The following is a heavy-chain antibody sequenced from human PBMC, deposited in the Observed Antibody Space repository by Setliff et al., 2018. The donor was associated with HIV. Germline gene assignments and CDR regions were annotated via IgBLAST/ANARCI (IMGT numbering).Heavy chain of an antibody. CDR3: VRVDYGDYDFDY. Sequence: SETLSLTCGVSGYFISSGYYWAWIRQSPGKGLEWIGTIYHSGSTYYNPSLKSRVTISVDTSKNQFSLKLISVTAADTAVFYCVRVDYGDYDFDYWGQGTLVTVSS. CDR1: GYFISSGYY. CDR2: IYHSGST. V-gene: IGHV4-38-2*01. D-gene: IGHD4-17*01. J-gene: IGHJ4*02.